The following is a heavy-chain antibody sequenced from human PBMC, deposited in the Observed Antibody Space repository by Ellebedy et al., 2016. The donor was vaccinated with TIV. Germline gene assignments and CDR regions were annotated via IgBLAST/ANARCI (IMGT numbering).Heavy chain of an antibody. CDR3: ARAGGSGSYYNLYYYYGMDV. D-gene: IGHD3-10*01. CDR1: GFTFSSFS. CDR2: ITQGGNT. J-gene: IGHJ6*02. Sequence: GGSLRLSCTASGFTFSSFSMTWVRQAPGKGLEWVSGITQGGNTYYAASVKGRFTISRDNPKNTLYLQMNSLRAEDTAVYYCARAGGSGSYYNLYYYYGMDVWGQGTTVTVSS. V-gene: IGHV3-66*02.